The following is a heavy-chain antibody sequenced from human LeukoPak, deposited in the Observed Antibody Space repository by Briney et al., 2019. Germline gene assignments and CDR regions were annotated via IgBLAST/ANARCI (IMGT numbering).Heavy chain of an antibody. D-gene: IGHD3-10*01. V-gene: IGHV3-21*01. CDR3: AREARGYYGSGSYPNDY. CDR1: GFTFSSYS. J-gene: IGHJ4*02. Sequence: GGSLRLSCAASGFTFSSYSMNWVRQAPGKGLEWVSSISSSSSYIYYADSVKGRFTISRDNAKNSLYLQMNSLRAEDTAVYYCAREARGYYGSGSYPNDYWGQGTLVTVSP. CDR2: ISSSSSYI.